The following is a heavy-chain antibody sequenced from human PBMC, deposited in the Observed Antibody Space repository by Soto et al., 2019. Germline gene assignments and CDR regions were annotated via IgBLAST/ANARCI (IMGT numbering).Heavy chain of an antibody. J-gene: IGHJ4*02. V-gene: IGHV3-23*01. D-gene: IGHD6-19*01. Sequence: GSLRLSCAASGFTFSIYAMSWVRQAPGKGLEWVSAISGSAGSTYYADSVKGRFTISRDNSKKTLYLQMNSLRAEDTAVYYCAKTAEAVAGTVYGYWGQGTLVTVSS. CDR1: GFTFSIYA. CDR3: AKTAEAVAGTVYGY. CDR2: ISGSAGST.